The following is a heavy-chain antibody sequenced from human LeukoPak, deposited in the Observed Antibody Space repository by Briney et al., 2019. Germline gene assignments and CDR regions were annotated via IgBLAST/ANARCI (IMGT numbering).Heavy chain of an antibody. J-gene: IGHJ4*02. V-gene: IGHV1-18*01. CDR2: ISAYNGNT. Sequence: ASVKVSCKASGYTFTSYGISWVRQAPGQGLEWMGWISAYNGNTNYAQKLQGRVTMTTDTSTSTAYMDLRSLRSDDTAVYYCARRATRRSSYSSSWTFFDYWGQGTLVTVSS. CDR1: GYTFTSYG. CDR3: ARRATRRSSYSSSWTFFDY. D-gene: IGHD6-13*01.